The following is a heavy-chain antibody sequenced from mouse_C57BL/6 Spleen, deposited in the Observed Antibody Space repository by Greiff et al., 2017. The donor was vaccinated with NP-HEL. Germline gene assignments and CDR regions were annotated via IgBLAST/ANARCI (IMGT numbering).Heavy chain of an antibody. Sequence: QVQLKESGPELVKPGASVKISCKASGYAFSSSWMNWVKQRPGKGLEWIGRIYPGDGDTNYNGKFKGKATLTADKSSSTAYMQLSSLTSEDSAVYFCAGLRPNYYAMDYWGQGTSVTVSS. CDR3: AGLRPNYYAMDY. V-gene: IGHV1-82*01. D-gene: IGHD2-4*01. CDR2: IYPGDGDT. J-gene: IGHJ4*01. CDR1: GYAFSSSW.